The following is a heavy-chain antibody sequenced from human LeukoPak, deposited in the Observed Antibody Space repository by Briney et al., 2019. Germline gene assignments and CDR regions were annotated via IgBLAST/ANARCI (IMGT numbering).Heavy chain of an antibody. CDR2: INGDGSTS. J-gene: IGHJ4*02. CDR1: GFTFSHSW. V-gene: IGHV3-74*01. Sequence: GGSLRLSCAASGFTFSHSWIHWVRQAPGKGLMWVSGINGDGSTSGYADSVKGRFTVSRDNAKNTASLQMNSLRAEDTALYYCTRDLGSWGQGTLVTVSS. CDR3: TRDLGS.